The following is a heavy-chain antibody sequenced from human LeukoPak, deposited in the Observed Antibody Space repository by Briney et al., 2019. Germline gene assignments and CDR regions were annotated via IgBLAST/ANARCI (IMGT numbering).Heavy chain of an antibody. CDR1: SGSISSSDYY. CDR3: ARQSIAVAGRHFDL. Sequence: PSETLSLTCTVSSGSISSSDYYWGWIRQPPGKGLEWFGSVSYSGSGYYNPSLKSRVIISVGTSKNQFSLKLSSVTAADTAVYYCARQSIAVAGRHFDLWGRGTLVTVSS. J-gene: IGHJ2*01. CDR2: VSYSGSG. D-gene: IGHD6-19*01. V-gene: IGHV4-39*01.